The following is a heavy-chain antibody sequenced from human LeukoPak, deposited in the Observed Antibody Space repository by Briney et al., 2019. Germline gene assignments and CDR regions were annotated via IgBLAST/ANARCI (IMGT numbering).Heavy chain of an antibody. Sequence: SETLSLTCAAYGGSFSGYYWSWIRQPPGKGLEWIGEINHSGSTNYNPSLKSRVTISVDTSKNQFSLKLSSVTAADTAVYYCARGRPYYDFWSGYEPFDYWGQGTLVTVPS. D-gene: IGHD3-3*01. J-gene: IGHJ4*02. V-gene: IGHV4-34*01. CDR1: GGSFSGYY. CDR3: ARGRPYYDFWSGYEPFDY. CDR2: INHSGST.